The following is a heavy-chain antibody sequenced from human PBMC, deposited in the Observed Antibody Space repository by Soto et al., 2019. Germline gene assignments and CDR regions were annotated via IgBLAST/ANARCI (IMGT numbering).Heavy chain of an antibody. Sequence: PGESLKISCKGSGYSFTSYWIGWVRQMPVKGLEWMGIIYPGDSDTRYSPSFQGQVTISADKSISTVYLQWSSLKASDTAMYYCARTISYGSGSYYVNWFDPWGQGTLVTVSS. CDR1: GYSFTSYW. V-gene: IGHV5-51*01. CDR3: ARTISYGSGSYYVNWFDP. J-gene: IGHJ5*02. CDR2: IYPGDSDT. D-gene: IGHD3-10*01.